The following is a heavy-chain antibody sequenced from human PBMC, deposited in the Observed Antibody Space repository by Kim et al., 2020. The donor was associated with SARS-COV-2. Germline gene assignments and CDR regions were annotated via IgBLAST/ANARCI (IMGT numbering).Heavy chain of an antibody. Sequence: SETLSLTCTVSGGSISSSSYYWGWIRQPPGKGLEWIGSIYYSGSTYYNPSLKSRVTISVDTSKNQFSLKLSSVSAADTAVYYCARDGLIAAAGRGRNWFDPWGQGTLVTVSS. CDR3: ARDGLIAAAGRGRNWFDP. J-gene: IGHJ5*02. CDR2: IYYSGST. CDR1: GGSISSSSYY. D-gene: IGHD6-13*01. V-gene: IGHV4-39*07.